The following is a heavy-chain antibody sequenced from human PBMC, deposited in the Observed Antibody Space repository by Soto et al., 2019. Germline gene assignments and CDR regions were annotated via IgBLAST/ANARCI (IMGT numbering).Heavy chain of an antibody. V-gene: IGHV1-69*02. CDR2: IIPILGIA. CDR3: ARAPGGYDIFTGYYAYWYFDL. D-gene: IGHD3-9*01. CDR1: GGTFSTYT. J-gene: IGHJ2*01. Sequence: VQLVQSGAEVKKPGSSVKVSCKASGGTFSTYTISWVRQAPGQGLEWMGRIIPILGIANYAQKFQGRVTITEDKSTSTGYMELSSLRSEDTAVYYCARAPGGYDIFTGYYAYWYFDLWGRGTLVTVSS.